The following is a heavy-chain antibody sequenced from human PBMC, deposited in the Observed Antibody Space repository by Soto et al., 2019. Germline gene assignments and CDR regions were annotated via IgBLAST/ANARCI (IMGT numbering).Heavy chain of an antibody. CDR2: IYHSGST. Sequence: SETLSLTCAVSGGSISSSNWWSWVRQPPGKGLEWIGEIYHSGSTNYNPSLKSRVTISVDKSKNQFSLKLSSVTAADTAVYYCARGGRAVRYSYTNDRDVWRQGTTATAS. D-gene: IGHD5-18*01. CDR3: ARGGRAVRYSYTNDRDV. V-gene: IGHV4-4*02. J-gene: IGHJ6*02. CDR1: GGSISSSNW.